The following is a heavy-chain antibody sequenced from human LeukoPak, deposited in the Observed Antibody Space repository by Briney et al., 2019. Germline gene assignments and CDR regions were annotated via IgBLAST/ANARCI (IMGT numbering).Heavy chain of an antibody. D-gene: IGHD5-18*01. Sequence: SETLSLTCTVSGGSISSHYWSWIRQPPGKGLEWIGYIYYSGSTYYNPSLKSRVTISVDTSKNQFSLKLSSVTAADTAVYYCARGSSMVISYFDYWGQGTLVTVSS. CDR2: IYYSGST. V-gene: IGHV4-59*11. J-gene: IGHJ4*02. CDR1: GGSISSHY. CDR3: ARGSSMVISYFDY.